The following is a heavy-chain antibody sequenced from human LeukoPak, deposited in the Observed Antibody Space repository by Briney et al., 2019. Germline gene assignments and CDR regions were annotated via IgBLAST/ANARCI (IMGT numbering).Heavy chain of an antibody. CDR2: IYSGGKT. D-gene: IGHD1-26*01. Sequence: GGSLRLSCAASGFTVSSNNINWVRQAPGKGLEWVSVIYSGGKTYYADSVKGRFTISRDNSKNTLYPQMNSLRAEDTAVYYCARDPVGAIGYGMDVWGQGTTVTVSS. J-gene: IGHJ6*02. CDR1: GFTVSSNN. V-gene: IGHV3-53*01. CDR3: ARDPVGAIGYGMDV.